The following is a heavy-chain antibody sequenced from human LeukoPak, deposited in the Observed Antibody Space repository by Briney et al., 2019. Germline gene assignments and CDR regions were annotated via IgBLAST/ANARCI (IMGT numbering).Heavy chain of an antibody. CDR2: IYSSGST. CDR3: ARASGSSGWYAFDF. Sequence: PSETLSLTCTVSGGSISNYYWSWIRQPAGKGLKWIGRIYSSGSTNYNPSLKSRVTMSVDTSKNQFSLKLKSVTAADTAVYNCARASGSSGWYAFDFWGQGTLVTVSS. V-gene: IGHV4-4*07. J-gene: IGHJ4*02. D-gene: IGHD6-19*01. CDR1: GGSISNYY.